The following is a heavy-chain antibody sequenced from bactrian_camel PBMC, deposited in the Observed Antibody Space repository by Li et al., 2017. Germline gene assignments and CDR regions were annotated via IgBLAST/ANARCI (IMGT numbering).Heavy chain of an antibody. CDR3: VRDFSGIAWAFGY. Sequence: VQLVESGGGSVQPGGSLRLSCAASGYTFRRGCLGWLRQAPRKEPEWVSFINGGGARTYYADSVKGRFTSSRDNAKNTLYLQMNSLKPEDTAVYYCVRDFSGIAWAFGYWGQGTQVTVS. CDR1: GYTFRRGC. CDR2: INGGGART. V-gene: IGHV3S31*01. J-gene: IGHJ6*01. D-gene: IGHD1*01.